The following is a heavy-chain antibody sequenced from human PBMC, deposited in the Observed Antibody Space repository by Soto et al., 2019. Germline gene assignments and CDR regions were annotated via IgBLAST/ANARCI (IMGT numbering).Heavy chain of an antibody. CDR2: IDYSGTS. J-gene: IGHJ2*01. CDR1: GGSISSSNYY. D-gene: IGHD3-10*01. Sequence: QLQLQESGPGLVKPSATLSLTCTVSGGSISSSNYYWGWIRQPPGKGLEWIGSIDYSGTSSYNPSLERRVTISVNTSKNQCSLKLSSVTAADTAVYYCARRFGFGELLPDWYFDLWGRGTRVTVSS. CDR3: ARRFGFGELLPDWYFDL. V-gene: IGHV4-39*01.